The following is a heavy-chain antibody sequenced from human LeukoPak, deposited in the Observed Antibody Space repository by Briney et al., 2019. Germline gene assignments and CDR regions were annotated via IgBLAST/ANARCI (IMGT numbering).Heavy chain of an antibody. CDR2: INPNSGGT. CDR3: AAYCSSTSCHFDY. V-gene: IGHV1-2*06. Sequence: GASVKVSCKASGYTFTGYYMHWVRQAPGQGLEWIGRINPNSGGTNYAQKFQGRVTMTRDTSISTAYMELSRLRSDDTAVYYCAAYCSSTSCHFDYWGQGTLVTVSS. D-gene: IGHD2-2*01. J-gene: IGHJ4*02. CDR1: GYTFTGYY.